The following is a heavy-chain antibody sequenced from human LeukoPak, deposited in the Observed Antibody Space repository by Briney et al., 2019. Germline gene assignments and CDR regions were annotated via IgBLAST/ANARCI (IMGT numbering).Heavy chain of an antibody. CDR3: ARDLSGPFDY. J-gene: IGHJ4*02. CDR1: GFTFSSYW. V-gene: IGHV3-74*01. CDR2: TNTDGSRT. Sequence: GGSLRLSCAASGFTFSSYWMHWVRQALGKGLVWVSLTNTDGSRTNYADSVKGRFTISRDNAKNTLYLQMNGLRAEDTAVYYCARDLSGPFDYWGQGTLVTVSS. D-gene: IGHD2/OR15-2a*01.